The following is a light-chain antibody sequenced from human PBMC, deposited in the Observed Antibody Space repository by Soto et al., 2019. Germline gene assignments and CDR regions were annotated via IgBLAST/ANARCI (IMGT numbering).Light chain of an antibody. CDR1: QSISSN. J-gene: IGKJ1*01. Sequence: EIVMTPSPATLSVSPVERVTLSCRASQSISSNLAWYQQKPGQAPRLLMYDASTRATGIPARFSGSGSGTEFTLTISSLQSEDFAVYYCQQYTNWRTFGQGTKVDI. CDR2: DAS. V-gene: IGKV3-15*01. CDR3: QQYTNWRT.